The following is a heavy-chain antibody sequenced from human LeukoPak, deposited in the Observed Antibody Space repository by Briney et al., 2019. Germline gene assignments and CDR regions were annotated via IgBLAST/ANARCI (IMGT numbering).Heavy chain of an antibody. CDR1: GFTFSSYW. J-gene: IGHJ4*02. D-gene: IGHD3-10*01. CDR3: ARGIIGAWGTDY. CDR2: INSDGSNT. V-gene: IGHV3-74*01. Sequence: GGPLRLSCAASGFTFSSYWMHWVRQAPGKGLVWVSRINSDGSNTNYADSVKRRFTISRDNAKNTLYLQMNSLRAEDTAVYYCARGIIGAWGTDYWGQGTLVTVSS.